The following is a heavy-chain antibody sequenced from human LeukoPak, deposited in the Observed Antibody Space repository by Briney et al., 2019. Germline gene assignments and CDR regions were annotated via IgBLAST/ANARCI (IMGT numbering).Heavy chain of an antibody. CDR3: TTCYGTKRYFFDN. Sequence: GGSLRLSCAASGFSVSSKYMSWVRQAPGKGLEWVSIIYDGGSTFYADSVRGRFVISRDNSENTLCLHMNSLRAEDTAMYYCTTCYGTKRYFFDNWGQGTLVAVSS. D-gene: IGHD2-2*01. V-gene: IGHV3-66*01. J-gene: IGHJ4*02. CDR2: IYDGGST. CDR1: GFSVSSKY.